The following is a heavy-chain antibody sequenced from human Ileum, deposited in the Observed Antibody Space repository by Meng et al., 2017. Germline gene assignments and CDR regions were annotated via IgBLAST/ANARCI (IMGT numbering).Heavy chain of an antibody. CDR3: AAPDCVGDCYSAYYFDS. CDR2: ISYDGSIK. J-gene: IGHJ4*02. V-gene: IGHV3-30*03. Sequence: GESLKISCAASRFNFSNYLMHWVRQAPGKGLEWVAVISYDGSIKSYADSVKGRFTISRDNSKNTLYLQMNSLRAEDTAVYYCAAPDCVGDCYSAYYFDSWGQGTLVTVSS. D-gene: IGHD2-21*02. CDR1: RFNFSNYL.